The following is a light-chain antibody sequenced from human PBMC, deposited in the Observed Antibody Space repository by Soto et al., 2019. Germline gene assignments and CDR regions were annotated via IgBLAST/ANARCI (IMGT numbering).Light chain of an antibody. CDR2: WAS. J-gene: IGKJ4*01. V-gene: IGKV4-1*01. CDR3: HQYYDTLVT. CDR1: QSLLYSSNNKNY. Sequence: DIVMTQYPDSLAVSLGERATINCKSSQSLLYSSNNKNYLAWYQQKPGQPPKLLIYWASTRESGVPDRFSGSGSGTDFSLTISSLQAEDVAVYYCHQYYDTLVTFGGGTKV.